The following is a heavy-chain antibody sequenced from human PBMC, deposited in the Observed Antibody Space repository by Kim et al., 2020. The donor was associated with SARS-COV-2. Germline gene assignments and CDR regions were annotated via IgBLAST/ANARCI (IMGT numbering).Heavy chain of an antibody. Sequence: GGSLRLSCAASGFTFSSCAIHWVRQAPGKGLEWVAVISYDGSNNNYAASVKGRITISRDNSKTTLYLQMNSLSAEDTALYYCARDPCSRLRGLTYSYGGMDVWGQGTPVTVSS. D-gene: IGHD3-10*01. CDR3: ARDPCSRLRGLTYSYGGMDV. V-gene: IGHV3-30-3*01. CDR1: GFTFSSCA. J-gene: IGHJ6*02. CDR2: ISYDGSNN.